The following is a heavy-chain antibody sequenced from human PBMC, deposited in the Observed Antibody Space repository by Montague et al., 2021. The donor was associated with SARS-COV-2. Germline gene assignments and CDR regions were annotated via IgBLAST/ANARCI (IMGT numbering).Heavy chain of an antibody. CDR3: ASGIAATYYYYIDV. V-gene: IGHV4-61*02. J-gene: IGHJ6*03. Sequence: TLSLTCTVSGGSISSGSYYWSWIRQPAGKGLEWIGRIYTSGSTNYNPSLKSRVTISVDTSKNQFSLKLSSVTAADTAVYYCASGIAATYYYYIDVWGEGTTVTVSS. CDR1: GGSISSGSYY. CDR2: IYTSGST. D-gene: IGHD6-13*01.